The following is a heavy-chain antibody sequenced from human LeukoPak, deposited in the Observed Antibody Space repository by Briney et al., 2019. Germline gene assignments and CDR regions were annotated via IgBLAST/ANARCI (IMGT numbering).Heavy chain of an antibody. CDR1: GGSISSYY. CDR3: ARFPILYYYDSSGPY. D-gene: IGHD3-22*01. Sequence: SETLSLTCTASGGSISSYYWSWIRQPPGKGLEWIGYIYYSGSTNYNPSLKSRVTISVDTSKNQFSLKLSSVTAADTAVYYCARFPILYYYDSSGPYWGQGTLVTVSS. J-gene: IGHJ4*02. V-gene: IGHV4-59*01. CDR2: IYYSGST.